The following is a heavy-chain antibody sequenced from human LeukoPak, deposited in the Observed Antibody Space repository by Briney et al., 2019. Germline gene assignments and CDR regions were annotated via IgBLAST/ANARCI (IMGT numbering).Heavy chain of an antibody. D-gene: IGHD6-19*01. J-gene: IGHJ4*02. CDR2: IRSKAYGGTT. CDR1: GFTFGDYV. V-gene: IGHV3-49*04. Sequence: GGSLRLSCTASGFTFGDYVMSWVRQAPGKGLEWVGFIRSKAYGGTTEYAASVKGRFTISRDDSKSIAYLQMNSLKTEDTAVYYCTRLYSSGWGHDYWGQGTLVTVSS. CDR3: TRLYSSGWGHDY.